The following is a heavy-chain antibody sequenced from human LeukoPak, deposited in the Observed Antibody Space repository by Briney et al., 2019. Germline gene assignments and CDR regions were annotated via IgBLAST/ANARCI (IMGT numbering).Heavy chain of an antibody. J-gene: IGHJ3*02. Sequence: GASVKVSCKVSGYTFTGYYMHWVRQAPGQGLEWMGWINPNSGGTNYAQKFQGRVTMTRDTSISTAYMELSRLRSDDTAVYYCARELELMWLVRSRRSAFDIWGQGTMVTVSS. CDR3: ARELELMWLVRSRRSAFDI. V-gene: IGHV1-2*02. CDR1: GYTFTGYY. D-gene: IGHD6-19*01. CDR2: INPNSGGT.